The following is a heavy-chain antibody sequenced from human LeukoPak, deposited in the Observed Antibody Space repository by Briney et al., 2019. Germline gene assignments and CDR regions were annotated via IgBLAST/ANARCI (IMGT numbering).Heavy chain of an antibody. CDR1: GGSISSYY. V-gene: IGHV4-59*01. J-gene: IGHJ3*02. CDR2: IYYSGST. CDR3: ARADTAFDI. D-gene: IGHD3-9*01. Sequence: PSETLSLTCTVSGGSISSYYWSWIRQPPGKGLEWIGYIYYSGSTNYNPSLKSRVSISVDTSKNQFSLKLSSVTAADTAVYYCARADTAFDIWGQGTMVTVSS.